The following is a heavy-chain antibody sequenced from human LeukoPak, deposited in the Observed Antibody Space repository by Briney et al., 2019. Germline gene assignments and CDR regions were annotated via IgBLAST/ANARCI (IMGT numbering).Heavy chain of an antibody. D-gene: IGHD5-24*01. CDR1: GDSFSSFA. CDR2: INPNSGGT. CDR3: ARDGRTMASSQPYYFDS. J-gene: IGHJ4*02. Sequence: ASVKVSCKASGDSFSSFAITWVRQAPGQGPEWMGWINPNSGGTNYAQNFEGRVTMTRDTSISTAYMELSRLTSDDTAVYYCARDGRTMASSQPYYFDSWGQGTLVTVSS. V-gene: IGHV1-2*02.